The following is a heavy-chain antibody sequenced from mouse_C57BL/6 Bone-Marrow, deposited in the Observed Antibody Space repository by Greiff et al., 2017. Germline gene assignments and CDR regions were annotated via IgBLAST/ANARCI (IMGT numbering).Heavy chain of an antibody. V-gene: IGHV5-17*01. Sequence: DVMLVESGGGLVKPGGSLKLSCAASGFTFSDYGMHWVRQAPEKGLEWVAYISSGSSTIYYADTVKGRFTISRDNAKNTLFLQMTSLRSEDTAMYYCARPLLLAYWGQGTLVTVSA. CDR2: ISSGSSTI. D-gene: IGHD2-10*01. CDR3: ARPLLLAY. J-gene: IGHJ3*01. CDR1: GFTFSDYG.